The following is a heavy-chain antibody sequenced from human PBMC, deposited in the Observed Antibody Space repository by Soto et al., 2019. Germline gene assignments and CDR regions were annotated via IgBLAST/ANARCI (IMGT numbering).Heavy chain of an antibody. Sequence: QVQLVQSGAEVKEPGDSVRVSCEASGYTFTAYYIHWVLQAPGQGLEWMGWINPKFGDTTYAQDFQGRVSMTRDMSISTVYMELSRLTSDDTDIYYCARNMDYYYGPGSGNGHGFWGQGTTVTVFS. V-gene: IGHV1-2*02. CDR3: ARNMDYYYGPGSGNGHGF. D-gene: IGHD3-10*01. CDR2: INPKFGDT. CDR1: GYTFTAYY. J-gene: IGHJ6*02.